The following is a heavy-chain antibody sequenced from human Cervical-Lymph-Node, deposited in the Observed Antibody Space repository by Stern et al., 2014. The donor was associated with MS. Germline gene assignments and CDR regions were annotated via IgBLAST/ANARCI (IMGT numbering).Heavy chain of an antibody. J-gene: IGHJ4*02. CDR1: WFIVSRDY. D-gene: IGHD1-1*01. V-gene: IGHV3-53*01. CDR2: ITNVGST. CDR3: ARDTSSPERSDW. Sequence: VQLVQSGGGVIQPGGSLRLSCTASWFIVSRDYMTWVRQAPGKGLEWVSLITNVGSTFYTDSVKGRFTISRDDSKNTVYLHMTSLRAEDTAMYYCARDTSSPERSDWWGQGTLVTVSS.